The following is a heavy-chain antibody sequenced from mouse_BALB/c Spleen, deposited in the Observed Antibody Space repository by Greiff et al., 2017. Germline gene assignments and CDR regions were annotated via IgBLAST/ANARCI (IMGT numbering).Heavy chain of an antibody. D-gene: IGHD2-3*01. CDR2: ISYSGST. Sequence: EVKLVESGPSLVKPSQSLSLTCTVTGYSITSDYAWNWIRQFPGNKLEWMGYISYSGSTSYNPSLKSRISITRDTSKNQFFLQLNSVTTEDTATYYCARSLYDSFMDYWGQGTSVTVSA. CDR3: ARSLYDSFMDY. V-gene: IGHV3-2*02. J-gene: IGHJ4*01. CDR1: GYSITSDYA.